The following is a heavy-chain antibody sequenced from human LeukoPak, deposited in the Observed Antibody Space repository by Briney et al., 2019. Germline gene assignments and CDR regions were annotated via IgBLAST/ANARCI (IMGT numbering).Heavy chain of an antibody. CDR3: ARGYSLDY. D-gene: IGHD5-18*01. Sequence: SQTLSLTCTVSGGSISSGDYYWSWIRQPPGKGLEWIGYIYYSGSTYYTPSLRGRVTISVDTSKNQFSLNLSSETAADTAVYYCARGYSLDYWGQGTLVTVSS. J-gene: IGHJ4*02. V-gene: IGHV4-30-4*01. CDR2: IYYSGST. CDR1: GGSISSGDYY.